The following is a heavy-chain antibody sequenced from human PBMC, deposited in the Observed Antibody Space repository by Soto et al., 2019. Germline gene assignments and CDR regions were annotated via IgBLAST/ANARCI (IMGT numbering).Heavy chain of an antibody. J-gene: IGHJ4*02. CDR2: IYYSGST. Sequence: QVQLQESGPGLVKPSQTLSLTCTVSGGSISSGDYYWSWIRQPPGKGLEWIGYIYYSGSTYYNPSLKSRVTISVDTSKNQFALKLSSVTAADTAVYYCASEGRDFWSGYYLDYWGQGTLVTVSS. CDR3: ASEGRDFWSGYYLDY. V-gene: IGHV4-30-4*01. D-gene: IGHD3-3*01. CDR1: GGSISSGDYY.